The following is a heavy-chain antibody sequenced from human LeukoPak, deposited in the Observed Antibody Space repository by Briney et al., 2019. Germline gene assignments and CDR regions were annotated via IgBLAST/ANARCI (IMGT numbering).Heavy chain of an antibody. J-gene: IGHJ4*02. CDR3: ARGSFSSGWYDY. Sequence: GASVKVSCKASGYTFTSYDINWVRQATGQGLEWMGWMNPNSGNTGYAQKFQGRVTMTRNTSISTACMELSSLRSEDTAVYYCARGSFSSGWYDYWGQGTLVTVSS. CDR2: MNPNSGNT. D-gene: IGHD6-19*01. V-gene: IGHV1-8*01. CDR1: GYTFTSYD.